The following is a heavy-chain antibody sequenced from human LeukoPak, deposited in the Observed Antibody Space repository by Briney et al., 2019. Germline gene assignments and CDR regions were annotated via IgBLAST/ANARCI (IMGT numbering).Heavy chain of an antibody. V-gene: IGHV1-69*13. CDR1: GGTFSSYA. Sequence: ASVKVSCKASGGTFSSYAISWVRQAPGQGLEWMGGIIPIFGTANYAQKFQGRVTITADESTSTAYMELSSLRSEDTAVYYCARAENWNPVHYYGMDVWGQGTTVTVSS. CDR2: IIPIFGTA. D-gene: IGHD1-1*01. J-gene: IGHJ6*02. CDR3: ARAENWNPVHYYGMDV.